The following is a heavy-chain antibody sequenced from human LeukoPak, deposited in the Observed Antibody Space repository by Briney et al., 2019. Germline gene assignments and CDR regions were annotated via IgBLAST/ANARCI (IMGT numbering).Heavy chain of an antibody. CDR1: GGSISSSSYY. J-gene: IGHJ5*02. CDR2: IYYSGST. D-gene: IGHD3-10*01. Sequence: SETLSLTCTVSGGSISSSSYYWGWIRQPPGKGLEWIGSIYYSGSTYYNPSLKSRVTISVDTSKNQFSLKLSSVTAADTAVYYCARGRESSSWFDPWGQGTLVTVSS. V-gene: IGHV4-39*01. CDR3: ARGRESSSWFDP.